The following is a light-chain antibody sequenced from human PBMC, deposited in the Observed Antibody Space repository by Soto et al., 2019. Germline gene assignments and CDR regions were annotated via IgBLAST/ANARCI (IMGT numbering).Light chain of an antibody. J-gene: IGKJ2*01. Sequence: EIVLTQSPGTLSLSPGERATLSCRASQSVRSRYLAWYQQKPGQAPRLLIYGVSSRATGIPDRFSGSGSGTDFTLTISRLEPEDFAVYSCQHYDSLPYTFGQGTKLEIK. CDR3: QHYDSLPYT. V-gene: IGKV3-20*01. CDR1: QSVRSRY. CDR2: GVS.